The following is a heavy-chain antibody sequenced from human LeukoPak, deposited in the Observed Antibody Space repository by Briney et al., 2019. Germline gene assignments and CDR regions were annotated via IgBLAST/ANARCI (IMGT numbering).Heavy chain of an antibody. V-gene: IGHV3-23*01. J-gene: IGHJ4*02. CDR3: AKAIAYFDSRGSPQGAFDY. CDR2: ISDNGVTT. CDR1: GFTIRVYS. D-gene: IGHD3-22*01. Sequence: GGSLRLSCAASGFTIRVYSMSWVRQAPGKGLEWVSSISDNGVTTSYAYSVKGLFTAPRATSKHMALLLMNIMRADDTALYYGAKAIAYFDSRGSPQGAFDYWGQGTLVAVSS.